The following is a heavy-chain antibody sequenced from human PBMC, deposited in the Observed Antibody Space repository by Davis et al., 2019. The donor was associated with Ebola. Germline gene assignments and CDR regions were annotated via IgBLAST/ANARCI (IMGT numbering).Heavy chain of an antibody. D-gene: IGHD2-15*01. J-gene: IGHJ6*02. CDR2: IIPIFGTA. Sequence: AASVKVSCKASGGTFSSYAISWVRQAPGQGLEWMGGIIPIFGTANYAQKFQGRVTITADESTSTAYMELSSLRSEDTAVYYCARDVGRCSGGSCYRYYYYYGMDVWGQGTTVTVSS. CDR3: ARDVGRCSGGSCYRYYYYYGMDV. V-gene: IGHV1-69*13. CDR1: GGTFSSYA.